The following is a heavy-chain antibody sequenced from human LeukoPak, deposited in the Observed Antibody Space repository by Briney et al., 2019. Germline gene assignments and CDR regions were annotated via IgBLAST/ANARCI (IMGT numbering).Heavy chain of an antibody. D-gene: IGHD4-17*01. CDR3: ARARGVTTTHFDY. Sequence: GASVKVSCKASGGTFSSHAISWVRQAPGQGLECMGGIIPIFGTANYAQKFQGRVTITADESTSTAYMELSSLRSEDTAVYYCARARGVTTTHFDYWGQGTLVTVSS. J-gene: IGHJ4*02. V-gene: IGHV1-69*01. CDR2: IIPIFGTA. CDR1: GGTFSSHA.